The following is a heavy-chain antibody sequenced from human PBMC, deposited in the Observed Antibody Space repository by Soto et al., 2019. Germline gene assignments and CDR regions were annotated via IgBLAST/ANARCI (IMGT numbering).Heavy chain of an antibody. CDR1: GGSISSSNW. D-gene: IGHD3-10*01. V-gene: IGHV4-4*02. Sequence: SETLSLTCAVSGGSISSSNWWSWVRQPPGKGLEWIGEIYHSGSTNYNPSLKSRVTISVDKSKNQFSLKLSSVTAADTAVYYCARVGDTTMVRGVTATPVNYYYGMDVWGQGTTVTVSS. CDR2: IYHSGST. J-gene: IGHJ6*02. CDR3: ARVGDTTMVRGVTATPVNYYYGMDV.